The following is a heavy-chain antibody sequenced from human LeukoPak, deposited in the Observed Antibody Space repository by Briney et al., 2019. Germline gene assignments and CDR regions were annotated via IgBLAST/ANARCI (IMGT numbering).Heavy chain of an antibody. D-gene: IGHD6-13*01. J-gene: IGHJ4*02. Sequence: SQTLSLTCTVSGGSISSGGYYWSWIRQHPGKGLEWIGYIYYSGSTYYNPSLKSRVTISVDTSKNQFSLKLSSVTAADTAVYYCARSHPDSSSWYGRGYFDYWGRGTLVTVSS. CDR2: IYYSGST. V-gene: IGHV4-31*03. CDR1: GGSISSGGYY. CDR3: ARSHPDSSSWYGRGYFDY.